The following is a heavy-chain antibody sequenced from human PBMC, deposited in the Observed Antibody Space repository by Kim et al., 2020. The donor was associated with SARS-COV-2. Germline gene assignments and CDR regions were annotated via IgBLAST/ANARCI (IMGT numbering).Heavy chain of an antibody. CDR3: ARYPRVATTYGMDV. J-gene: IGHJ6*02. Sequence: ASVKVSCKASGYTFTSYAMNWVRQAPGQGLEWMGWINTNTGNPTYAQGFTGRFVFSLDTSVSTAYLQISSLKAEDTAVYYCARYPRVATTYGMDVWGQGTTVTVSS. V-gene: IGHV7-4-1*02. D-gene: IGHD6-6*01. CDR2: INTNTGNP. CDR1: GYTFTSYA.